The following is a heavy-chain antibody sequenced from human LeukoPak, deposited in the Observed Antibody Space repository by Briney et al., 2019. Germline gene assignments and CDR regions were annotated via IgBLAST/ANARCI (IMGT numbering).Heavy chain of an antibody. V-gene: IGHV3-53*01. CDR3: ARDLAAAAKGFDI. D-gene: IGHD6-13*01. CDR2: IYSGGST. Sequence: GGSLRLSCAASGFTFSGYDMHWVRQAPGKGLEWVSVIYSGGSTYYADSVKGRFTISRDNSKNTLYLQMNSLRADDTAIYYCARDLAAAAKGFDIWGQGTMVTVSS. J-gene: IGHJ3*02. CDR1: GFTFSGYD.